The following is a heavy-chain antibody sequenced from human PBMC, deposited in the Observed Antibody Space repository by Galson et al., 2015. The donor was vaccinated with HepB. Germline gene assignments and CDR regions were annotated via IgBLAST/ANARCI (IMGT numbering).Heavy chain of an antibody. V-gene: IGHV3-7*03. CDR2: IKEDGSEK. D-gene: IGHD2-2*01. Sequence: LRLSCAASGFIFSNYWMSWVRQAPGKGLEWVANIKEDGSEKYYVDSGKGRFTISRDNAKNSLFLQMNSLRAEDTAVYYCAKDVPSLGPSMDVWGQGTTVTVSS. J-gene: IGHJ6*02. CDR3: AKDVPSLGPSMDV. CDR1: GFIFSNYW.